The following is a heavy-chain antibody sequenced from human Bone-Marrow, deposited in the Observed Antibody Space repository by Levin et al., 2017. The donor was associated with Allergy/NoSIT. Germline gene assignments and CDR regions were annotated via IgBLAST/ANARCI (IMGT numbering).Heavy chain of an antibody. Sequence: PGESLKISCAASGFTFTNYWMNWVRQAPGKGLEWVANIKQDGSEKYYVDSVKGRFTISRDNAKDSLYLQMNSLRAEDTAVYYCARDGWSGYCGTTSCYADSWGQGTLVTVSS. J-gene: IGHJ4*02. D-gene: IGHD2-2*01. CDR1: GFTFTNYW. CDR3: ARDGWSGYCGTTSCYADS. CDR2: IKQDGSEK. V-gene: IGHV3-7*01.